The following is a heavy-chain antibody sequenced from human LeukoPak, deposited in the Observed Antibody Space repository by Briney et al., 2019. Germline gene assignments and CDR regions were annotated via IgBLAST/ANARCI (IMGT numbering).Heavy chain of an antibody. D-gene: IGHD3-3*01. CDR1: GYTFTNYY. V-gene: IGHV1-2*02. Sequence: ASVKVSCKASGYTFTNYYMHWVRQAPGQGLEWMGWINPNSGGTNYAQKFQGRVTMTRDTSISTAYMELSRLRSDDTAVYYCARRITIFGVVIRYDFDYWGQGTLVTVSS. J-gene: IGHJ4*02. CDR2: INPNSGGT. CDR3: ARRITIFGVVIRYDFDY.